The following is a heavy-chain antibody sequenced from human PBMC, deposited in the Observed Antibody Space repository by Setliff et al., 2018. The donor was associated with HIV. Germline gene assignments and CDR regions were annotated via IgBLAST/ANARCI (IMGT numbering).Heavy chain of an antibody. J-gene: IGHJ6*02. D-gene: IGHD2-15*01. CDR1: GYTFTTYG. CDR2: SSAYNGNT. CDR3: ARGSGGYCSGGSCYFGFGLAL. Sequence: ASVKVSCKASGYTFTTYGINWVRQAPGQGLEWMGWSSAYNGNTNYAQKLQGRVTMTTDTSTSTAYMELSSLGSEDTAVYYCARGSGGYCSGGSCYFGFGLALWGQGTTVT. V-gene: IGHV1-18*01.